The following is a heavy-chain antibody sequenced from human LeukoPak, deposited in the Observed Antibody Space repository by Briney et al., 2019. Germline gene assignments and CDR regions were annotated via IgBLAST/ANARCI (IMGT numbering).Heavy chain of an antibody. CDR3: ARQRGSGYDFDY. J-gene: IGHJ4*02. D-gene: IGHD5-12*01. V-gene: IGHV4-59*08. Sequence: PSETLSLTCTVSSGSISSYYWSWIRQPPGKGLEWIGYMSYSGNTNYNPSLKSRVTISVDTSKNQFSLKLSSVTAADTAVYYCARQRGSGYDFDYWGQGTLVTVSS. CDR2: MSYSGNT. CDR1: SGSISSYY.